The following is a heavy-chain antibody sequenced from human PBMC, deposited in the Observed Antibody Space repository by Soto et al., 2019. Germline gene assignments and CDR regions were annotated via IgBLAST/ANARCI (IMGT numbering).Heavy chain of an antibody. CDR3: ATNPKVGYCSSTSCEPTDAFDI. CDR2: IYYSGST. J-gene: IGHJ3*02. Sequence: KPSETLSLTCTVSGGSISSGGYYWSWIRQHPGKGLEWIGYIYYSGSTYYNPSLKSRVTISVDTSKNQFSLKLSSVTAADTAVYYCATNPKVGYCSSTSCEPTDAFDIWGQGTMVTVSS. D-gene: IGHD2-2*01. CDR1: GGSISSGGYY. V-gene: IGHV4-31*03.